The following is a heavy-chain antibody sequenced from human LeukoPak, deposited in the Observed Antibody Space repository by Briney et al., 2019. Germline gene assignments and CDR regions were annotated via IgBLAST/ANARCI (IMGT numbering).Heavy chain of an antibody. D-gene: IGHD4-17*01. CDR1: GFTFSSYG. CDR2: IRYDGSNK. V-gene: IGHV3-30*02. Sequence: GGSLRLSCAASGFTFSSYGMHWVRQAPGKGLEWVAFIRYDGSNKYYADSVKGRFTISRDNSKNTLYLQMSSLRAEDTAVYYCAKDWSDYGDYAAYWGQGTLVTVSS. J-gene: IGHJ4*02. CDR3: AKDWSDYGDYAAY.